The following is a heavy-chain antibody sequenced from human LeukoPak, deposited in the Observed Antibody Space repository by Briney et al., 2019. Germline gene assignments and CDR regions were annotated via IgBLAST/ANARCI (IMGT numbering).Heavy chain of an antibody. Sequence: GGSLRLSCAASGFDFSSQWMSWVRQAPGKGLEWVAIVNQGATQKYYVDSVKGRFTISRDNAKNSLSLQMNSLRAEDTAVYYCAIGGLYDYVWGSYRYKSAFDTWGQGTMVTVSS. CDR2: VNQGATQK. J-gene: IGHJ3*02. CDR1: GFDFSSQW. D-gene: IGHD3-16*02. V-gene: IGHV3-7*01. CDR3: AIGGLYDYVWGSYRYKSAFDT.